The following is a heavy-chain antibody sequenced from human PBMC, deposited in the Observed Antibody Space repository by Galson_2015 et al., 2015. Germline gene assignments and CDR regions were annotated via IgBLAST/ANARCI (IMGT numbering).Heavy chain of an antibody. CDR3: ARVHPPLDSSDYDSSVYFDY. J-gene: IGHJ4*02. CDR2: INPSGGST. V-gene: IGHV1-46*01. Sequence: SVKVSCKASGYTFTSYYMHWVRQAPGQGLEWMGIINPSGGSTSYAQKFQGRVTMTRDTSTSTVYMELSSLRSEDTAVYYCARVHPPLDSSDYDSSVYFDYWGQGTLVTVSS. CDR1: GYTFTSYY. D-gene: IGHD3-22*01.